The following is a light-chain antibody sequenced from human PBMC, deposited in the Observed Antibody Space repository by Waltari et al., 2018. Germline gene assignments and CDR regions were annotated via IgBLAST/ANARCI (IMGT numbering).Light chain of an antibody. CDR1: SGSVSTSFH. CDR3: VLYMGSGIWV. CDR2: STN. V-gene: IGLV8-61*01. J-gene: IGLJ3*02. Sequence: QTVVTQEPSFSVSPGATVTLTCGLSSGSVSTSFHPSWYPQTPGQAPRTLIYSTNTRSSGVPDRFSGSILGNKAALTITGAQADDESDYYCVLYMGSGIWVFGGGTKLTVL.